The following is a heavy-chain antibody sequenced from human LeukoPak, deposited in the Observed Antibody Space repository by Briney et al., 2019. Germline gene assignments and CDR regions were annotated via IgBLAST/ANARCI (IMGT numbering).Heavy chain of an antibody. CDR3: ALPGSNYAPPDY. CDR1: GGSTSSSSNY. J-gene: IGHJ4*02. V-gene: IGHV4-39*01. D-gene: IGHD3-10*01. Sequence: SETLSLTCTVSGGSTSSSSNYWGWVRQPPGKGLEWIGTIYYSGSTHYSPSLVSRVTISVDTSKNQFSLKLASVTAADTAFYCCALPGSNYAPPDYWPQGTMITV. CDR2: IYYSGST.